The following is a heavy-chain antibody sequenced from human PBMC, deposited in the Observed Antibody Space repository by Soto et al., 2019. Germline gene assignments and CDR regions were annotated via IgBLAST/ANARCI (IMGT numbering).Heavy chain of an antibody. CDR3: ARGLITGSHYSGGWYYFDS. Sequence: SEILSLTCAVYGESFSGYIWTWIRQTPGKGLQWIGQINHSGSAYYNPSLKSRVTISVHTSNSQFSLELSSVTAADTAVYYCARGLITGSHYSGGWYYFDSWGQGTQVNVSS. J-gene: IGHJ4*02. V-gene: IGHV4-34*01. D-gene: IGHD6-19*01. CDR1: GESFSGYI. CDR2: INHSGSA.